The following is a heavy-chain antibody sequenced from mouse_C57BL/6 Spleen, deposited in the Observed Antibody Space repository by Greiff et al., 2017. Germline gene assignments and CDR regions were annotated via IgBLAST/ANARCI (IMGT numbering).Heavy chain of an antibody. J-gene: IGHJ4*01. CDR3: ARSESSWYAMDY. Sequence: VQLQQSGAELAKPGASVKLSCTASGYTFTSYWMHWVKQRPGQGLEWIGYINPSSGYTKYNQKFKDKATLTADKASSTAYMQLSSLTYDDSAVYYCARSESSWYAMDYWGQGTSVTVSS. CDR2: INPSSGYT. V-gene: IGHV1-7*01. CDR1: GYTFTSYW.